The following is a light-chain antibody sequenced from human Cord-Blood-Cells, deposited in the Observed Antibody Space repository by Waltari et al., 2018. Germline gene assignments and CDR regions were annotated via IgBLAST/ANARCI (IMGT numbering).Light chain of an antibody. CDR3: SSYTSSSTWV. J-gene: IGLJ3*02. V-gene: IGLV2-14*01. Sequence: QSALTQPASVSGSPGQSITISCTGTSSDVVGYNYVSWYQQHPGKAPKLMIYDVSKGPSGVSNRFSGSKSGNTASLTISGLQAEDEADYYCSSYTSSSTWVFGGGTKLTVL. CDR2: DVS. CDR1: SSDVVGYNY.